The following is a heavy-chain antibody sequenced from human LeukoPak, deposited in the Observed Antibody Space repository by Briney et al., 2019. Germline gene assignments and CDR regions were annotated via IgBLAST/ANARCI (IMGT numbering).Heavy chain of an antibody. CDR1: GGPVSSGSYY. V-gene: IGHV4-61*01. CDR2: IYYSGST. Sequence: PSETLSLTCTVSGGPVSSGSYYWTWIRQPPGKGLEWIGYIYYSGSTKYNPSLKSLVTISVDTSKNQFSLKLISVTAADTAVYYCARDRDTAAGVDVWGQGTTVTISS. D-gene: IGHD5-18*01. J-gene: IGHJ6*02. CDR3: ARDRDTAAGVDV.